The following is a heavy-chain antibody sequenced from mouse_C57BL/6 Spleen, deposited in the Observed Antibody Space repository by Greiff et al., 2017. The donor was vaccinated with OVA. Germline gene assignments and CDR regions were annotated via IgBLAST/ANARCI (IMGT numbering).Heavy chain of an antibody. CDR3: ASYYGNYVDYAMDY. V-gene: IGHV1-82*01. CDR1: GYAFSSSW. CDR2: IYPGDGDT. D-gene: IGHD2-1*01. J-gene: IGHJ4*01. Sequence: QVQLQQSGPELVKPGASVKISCKASGYAFSSSWMNWVKQRPGKGLEWIGRIYPGDGDTNYNGKFKGKATLTADKSSSTAYMQLSSLTSEDSAVYFCASYYGNYVDYAMDYWGQGTSVTVSS.